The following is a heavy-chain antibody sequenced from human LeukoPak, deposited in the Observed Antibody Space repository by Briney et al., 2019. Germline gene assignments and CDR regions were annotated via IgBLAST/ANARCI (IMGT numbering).Heavy chain of an antibody. CDR3: ARSSSKDYYDSL. CDR1: GGTFSSYA. CDR2: IIPIFGTA. J-gene: IGHJ4*02. D-gene: IGHD3-22*01. Sequence: SVKVSCKASGGTFSSYAISWVRQAPGQGLEWMGRIIPIFGTANYAQKFQGRVTITTDESTSTAYMELSSLRSEDTDVYYCARSSSKDYYDSLWGQGTLVTVSS. V-gene: IGHV1-69*05.